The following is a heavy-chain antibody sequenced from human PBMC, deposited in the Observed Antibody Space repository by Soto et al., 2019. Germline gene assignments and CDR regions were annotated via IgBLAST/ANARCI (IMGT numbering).Heavy chain of an antibody. J-gene: IGHJ4*02. CDR1: GGSMSGYH. D-gene: IGHD3-10*01. Sequence: QVELQESGPRLVRPSETLYLTCTVSGGSMSGYHWSWVRQPAGQGLEWIGRVHSTGSTDYNPSVKSRITVSLDTSKKQFSLKFRSVTAADTALYFCARDSVSLTHFDYCGQGILVTVSS. CDR2: VHSTGST. CDR3: ARDSVSLTHFDY. V-gene: IGHV4-4*07.